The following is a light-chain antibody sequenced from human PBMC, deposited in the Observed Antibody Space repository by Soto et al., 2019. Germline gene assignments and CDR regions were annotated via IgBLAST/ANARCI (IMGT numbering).Light chain of an antibody. V-gene: IGKV1-5*01. J-gene: IGKJ1*01. CDR3: QQYNGYYRT. CDR1: QTISGW. Sequence: DIQMTQSPSTLSASVGDTVTITCRASQTISGWLAWYQQRPGKAPNLLILDASTLESGVPSRFSGSGSGTTFTLTISSLQSDDFATYYCQQYNGYYRTFGQGTKVDIK. CDR2: DAS.